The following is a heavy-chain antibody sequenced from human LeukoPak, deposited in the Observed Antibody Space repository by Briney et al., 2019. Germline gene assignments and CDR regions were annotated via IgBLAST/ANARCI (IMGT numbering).Heavy chain of an antibody. Sequence: PGGSLRLSCAASGFTFSSYAMSWVRQAPGKGLEWVSAISGSGGSTYYADSVKGRFTISRDNSKNTLYLQMNSLRAEDTVVYYCASGYCSSTSCYKWYFDLWGRGTLVTVSS. CDR2: ISGSGGST. CDR3: ASGYCSSTSCYKWYFDL. CDR1: GFTFSSYA. J-gene: IGHJ2*01. V-gene: IGHV3-23*01. D-gene: IGHD2-2*02.